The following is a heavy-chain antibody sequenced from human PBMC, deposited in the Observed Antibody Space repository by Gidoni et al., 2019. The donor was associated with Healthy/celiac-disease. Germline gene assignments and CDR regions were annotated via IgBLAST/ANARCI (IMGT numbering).Heavy chain of an antibody. CDR1: GYTFTGYY. D-gene: IGHD6-19*01. Sequence: QVQLVQSGAEVKKPGASVTVSCKASGYTFTGYYMHWVRQAPGQGLEWMGWINPNSGGTNYAQKFKGRVTMTRDTSISKAYMELSRLRSDDTAVYYCARGSNYIKQWLNKVDPNWGQGTLVT. J-gene: IGHJ4*02. CDR3: ARGSNYIKQWLNKVDPN. CDR2: INPNSGGT. V-gene: IGHV1-2*02.